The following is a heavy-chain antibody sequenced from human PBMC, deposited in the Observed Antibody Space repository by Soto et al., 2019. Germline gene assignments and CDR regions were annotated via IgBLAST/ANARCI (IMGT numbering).Heavy chain of an antibody. D-gene: IGHD3-3*01. CDR3: ARAELRCLGGYDP. V-gene: IGHV4-38-2*01. CDR2: IYHSGST. Sequence: SETLSLTCAVSGYSISSGYYWGWIRQPPGKGLEWIGSIYHSGSTYYNPSLKSRVTISVDTSKNQFSLKLSSVTAADTAVYYCARAELRCLGGYDPWGEGILVTVSS. J-gene: IGHJ5*02. CDR1: GYSISSGYY.